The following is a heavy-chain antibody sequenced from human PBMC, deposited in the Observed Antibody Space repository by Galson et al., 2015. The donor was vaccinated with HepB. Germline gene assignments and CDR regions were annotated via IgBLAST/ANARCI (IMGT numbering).Heavy chain of an antibody. CDR1: GFTFSSYA. V-gene: IGHV3-23*01. CDR3: AKEMYYYDSSGYDAFDI. D-gene: IGHD3-22*01. CDR2: ISGSGGST. J-gene: IGHJ3*02. Sequence: LRLSCAASGFTFSSYAMSWVRQAPGKGLEWVSAISGSGGSTYYADSVKGRFTISRDNSKNTLYLQMNSLRAEDTAVYYCAKEMYYYDSSGYDAFDIWGQGTMVTVSS.